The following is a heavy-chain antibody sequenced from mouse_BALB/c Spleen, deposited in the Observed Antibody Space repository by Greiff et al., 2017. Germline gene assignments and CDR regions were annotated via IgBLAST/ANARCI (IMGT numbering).Heavy chain of an antibody. CDR2: ISSGSSTI. J-gene: IGHJ2*01. Sequence: EVQVVESGGGLVQPGGSRKLSCAASGFTFSSFGMHWVRQAPEKGLEWVAYISSGSSTIYYADTVKGRFTISRDNPKNTLFLQMTSLRSEDTAMYYCARYGKEGEYYFDYWGQGTTLTVSS. CDR3: ARYGKEGEYYFDY. D-gene: IGHD2-1*01. CDR1: GFTFSSFG. V-gene: IGHV5-17*02.